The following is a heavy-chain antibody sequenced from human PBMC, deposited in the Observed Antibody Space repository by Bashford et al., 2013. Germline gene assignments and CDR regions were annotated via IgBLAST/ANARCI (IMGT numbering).Heavy chain of an antibody. D-gene: IGHD2-21*01. J-gene: IGHJ4*02. Sequence: ASVKVSCKASGYTFTGYYMHWVRQAPGQGLEWMGWINPNSGGTNYAQKFQGRVTMTRDTSISTAYMELSRLRSDDTAVYYCARSTVVVNPYFDYWAREPWSPSPQ. V-gene: IGHV1-2*02. CDR3: ARSTVVVNPYFDY. CDR1: GYTFTGYY. CDR2: INPNSGGT.